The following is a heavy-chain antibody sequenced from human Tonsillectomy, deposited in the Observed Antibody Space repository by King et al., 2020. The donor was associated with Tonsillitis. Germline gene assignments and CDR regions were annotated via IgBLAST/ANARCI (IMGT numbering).Heavy chain of an antibody. D-gene: IGHD2-15*01. CDR3: ARDPFESSGGGH. CDR2: IRQDGSDK. CDR1: GFTFSTYW. V-gene: IGHV3-7*03. Sequence: VQLVESGGGLVQPGGSLRLSCAASGFTFSTYWMIWVRQAPGKGLEWVANIRQDGSDKYYLDSVKGRFSISRDNAKNSLYLQMNSLRAEDTAVYYCARDPFESSGGGHWGQGTLVTVSS. J-gene: IGHJ4*02.